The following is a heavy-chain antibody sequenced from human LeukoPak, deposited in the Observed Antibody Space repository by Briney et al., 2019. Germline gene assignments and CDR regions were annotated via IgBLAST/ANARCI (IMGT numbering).Heavy chain of an antibody. V-gene: IGHV3-23*01. CDR1: GFTFSSYS. J-gene: IGHJ2*01. Sequence: GGSLRLSCAASGFTFSSYSMNWVRQAPGKGLEWVSAISGSGGSTYYADSVKGRFTISRDNSKNTLYLQMNSLRAEDTAVYYCAKAEGYYDILTGYSSYWYFDLWGRGTLVTVSS. CDR2: ISGSGGST. D-gene: IGHD3-9*01. CDR3: AKAEGYYDILTGYSSYWYFDL.